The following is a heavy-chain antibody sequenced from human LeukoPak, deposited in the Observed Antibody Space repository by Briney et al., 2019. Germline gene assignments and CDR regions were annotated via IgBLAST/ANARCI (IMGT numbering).Heavy chain of an antibody. Sequence: GGSLRLSRAASGFTLTTYWMHWLPQAPGKGLVWVSRIKGDGSHTIYADSVKGRFTISRDNSKNTLYLQTSGLRAEDTAVYYCARGQGTSEYWGQGALVTVSS. CDR1: GFTLTTYW. CDR3: ARGQGTSEY. J-gene: IGHJ4*02. CDR2: IKGDGSHT. D-gene: IGHD2-2*01. V-gene: IGHV3-74*01.